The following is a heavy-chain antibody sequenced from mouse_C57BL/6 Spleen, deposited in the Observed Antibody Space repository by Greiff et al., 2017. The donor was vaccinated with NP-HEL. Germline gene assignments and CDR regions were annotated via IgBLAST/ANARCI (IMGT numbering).Heavy chain of an antibody. CDR2: IYPGDGDT. V-gene: IGHV1-80*01. J-gene: IGHJ3*01. CDR1: GYAFSSYW. CDR3: ARDDYDVAWFAY. Sequence: QVQLQQSGAELVKPGASVKISCKASGYAFSSYWMNWVKQRPGKGLEWIGQIYPGDGDTNYNGKFKGKATLTADKSSSTAYMQLSSLTSEDSAVYFCARDDYDVAWFAYWGQGTLVTVSA. D-gene: IGHD2-4*01.